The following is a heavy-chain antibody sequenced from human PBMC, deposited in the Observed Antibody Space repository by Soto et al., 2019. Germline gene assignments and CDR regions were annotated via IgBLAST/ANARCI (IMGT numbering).Heavy chain of an antibody. D-gene: IGHD4-17*01. CDR1: EFTLSNYE. J-gene: IGHJ3*02. CDR3: ARVYDDYLIDAFDI. CDR2: IGRRGSPI. V-gene: IGHV3-48*03. Sequence: EAQLVESGGGLVQPGGSLRLSCAAFEFTLSNYEMDWVRQAPGKGLEWVSHIGRRGSPIYYEDSVKGRFTIARDNAKNSVFLQMNSLRPEDTAVYYCARVYDDYLIDAFDIWGQGTMVSVSS.